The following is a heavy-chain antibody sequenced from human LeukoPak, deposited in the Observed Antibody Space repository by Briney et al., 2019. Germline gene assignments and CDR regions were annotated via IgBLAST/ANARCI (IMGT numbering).Heavy chain of an antibody. J-gene: IGHJ4*02. CDR3: AREKMALRYFDWLLFPDY. Sequence: SENLSLTCTVSGGSISSSSYYWGWIRQPPGKGLEWIGSIYYSGSTYYNPSLKSRVTISVDTSKNQFSLKLSSVTAADTAVYYCAREKMALRYFDWLLFPDYWGQGTLVTVSS. CDR2: IYYSGST. D-gene: IGHD3-9*01. V-gene: IGHV4-39*07. CDR1: GGSISSSSYY.